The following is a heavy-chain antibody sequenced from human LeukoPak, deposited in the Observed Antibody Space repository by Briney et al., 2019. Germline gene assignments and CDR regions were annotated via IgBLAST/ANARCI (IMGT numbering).Heavy chain of an antibody. CDR3: ARNLKRIMITSGNPDDAFDI. CDR1: GGSISSGSYY. V-gene: IGHV4-61*02. CDR2: IYTSGST. J-gene: IGHJ3*02. Sequence: SQTLSLTCTVSGGSISSGSYYWSWIRQPAGKGLEWIGRIYTSGSTNYNPSLKSRVTISVDTSKNQFSLKLSSVTAADTAVYYCARNLKRIMITSGNPDDAFDIWGQGTMVTVSS. D-gene: IGHD3-16*01.